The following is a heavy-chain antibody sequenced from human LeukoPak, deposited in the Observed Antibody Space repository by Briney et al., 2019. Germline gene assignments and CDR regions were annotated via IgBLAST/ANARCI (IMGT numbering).Heavy chain of an antibody. J-gene: IGHJ4*02. Sequence: SETLSLTCTVSGGSISSSSYYWGWIRQPPGKGLEWIGSIYYSGSTYYNPSLKSRVTISVDTSKNQFSLKLSSVTAADTAVYYCARESGDYGGTLDYWGQGTLVTVSS. CDR2: IYYSGST. CDR3: ARESGDYGGTLDY. CDR1: GGSISSSSYY. V-gene: IGHV4-39*02. D-gene: IGHD4-23*01.